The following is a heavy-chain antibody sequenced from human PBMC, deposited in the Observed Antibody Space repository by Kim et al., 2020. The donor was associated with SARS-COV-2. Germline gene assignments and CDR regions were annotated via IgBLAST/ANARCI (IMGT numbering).Heavy chain of an antibody. CDR3: ARTRKGEGGYIAAAAYWYFDL. CDR2: IYYSGST. D-gene: IGHD6-13*01. V-gene: IGHV4-39*01. J-gene: IGHJ2*01. CDR1: GGSISSSSYY. Sequence: SETLSLTCTVSGGSISSSSYYWGWIRQPPGKGLEWIGSIYYSGSTYYNPSLKSRVTISVDTSKNQFSLKLSSVTAADTAVYYCARTRKGEGGYIAAAAYWYFDLWGRGTLVTVSS.